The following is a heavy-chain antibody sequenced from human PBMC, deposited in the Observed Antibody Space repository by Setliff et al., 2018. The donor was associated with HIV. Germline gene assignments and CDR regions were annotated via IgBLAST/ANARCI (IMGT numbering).Heavy chain of an antibody. CDR2: INYHGSDI. Sequence: GGSLRLSCAASGFTFDDYVMSWVRQVPGKGLVWVSRINYHGSDISYADSVKGRFTISRDNAKNTVYLQMNNLRDEDTAVYFCVRDGVGTTPFDYWGQGSLVTVS. J-gene: IGHJ4*02. CDR3: VRDGVGTTPFDY. D-gene: IGHD1-26*01. CDR1: GFTFDDYV. V-gene: IGHV3-74*01.